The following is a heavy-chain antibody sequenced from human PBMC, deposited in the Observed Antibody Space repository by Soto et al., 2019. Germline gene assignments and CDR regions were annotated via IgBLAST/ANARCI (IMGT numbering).Heavy chain of an antibody. CDR2: ISRSGGST. D-gene: IGHD3-10*01. CDR1: GLTFSIYA. CDR3: EKDRKNTYGSGAYYKAGGDY. V-gene: IGHV3-23*01. J-gene: IGHJ4*02. Sequence: EVQLLESGGGFVQPGGSLRLSCAASGLTFSIYAMSWVRQAPGKGPEWVSSISRSGGSTYYADSVKGRFTISRDNSKNTLFLQMNSLRAEETAVYYCEKDRKNTYGSGAYYKAGGDYWGQGTLVTVSS.